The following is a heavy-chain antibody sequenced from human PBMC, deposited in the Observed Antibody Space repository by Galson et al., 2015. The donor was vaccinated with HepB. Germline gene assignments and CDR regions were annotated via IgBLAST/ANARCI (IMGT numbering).Heavy chain of an antibody. J-gene: IGHJ4*02. CDR3: ATDRMAAGSLFGVVRKFDY. CDR2: FDREDGEK. D-gene: IGHD3-3*01. Sequence: SVKVSCKVSGYRFTELSIHWVRQAPGKGLEWMAGFDREDGEKIYVQKFQGRITMTEDTSTDTAYMDLISLRSDDTAVYYCATDRMAAGSLFGVVRKFDYWGQGTLVTVSS. V-gene: IGHV1-24*01. CDR1: GYRFTELS.